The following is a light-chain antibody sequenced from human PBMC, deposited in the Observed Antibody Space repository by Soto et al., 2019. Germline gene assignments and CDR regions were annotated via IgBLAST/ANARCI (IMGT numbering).Light chain of an antibody. CDR2: EAS. J-gene: IGKJ5*01. Sequence: DILMTQSPSTLSASVGDRVTITCRASQSITSRLAWYQKKPGKAPKFLIYEASSLESGVPSRFSGSGSGTEFTLTISSLQPDDFATYYCQQYSRYPITFGQGTRLEIK. CDR3: QQYSRYPIT. CDR1: QSITSR. V-gene: IGKV1-5*03.